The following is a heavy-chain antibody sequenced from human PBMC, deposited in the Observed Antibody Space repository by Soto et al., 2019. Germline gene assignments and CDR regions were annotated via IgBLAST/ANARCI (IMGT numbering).Heavy chain of an antibody. J-gene: IGHJ4*02. CDR3: AKERGDYTGFDY. Sequence: PGGSLRLSCAPSGFTISNYGMNWGRQAPGHGLEWVATIKQEGSEKHDVDSVKGRLTISRDNAEKSLHLQMNRLRAEDAAVYYCAKERGDYTGFDYWGQGARVTVSS. CDR1: GFTISNYG. CDR2: IKQEGSEK. V-gene: IGHV3-7*03. D-gene: IGHD4-17*01.